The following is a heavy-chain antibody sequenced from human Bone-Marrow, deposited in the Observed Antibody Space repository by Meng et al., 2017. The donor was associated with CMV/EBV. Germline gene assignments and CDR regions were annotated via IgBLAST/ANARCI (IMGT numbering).Heavy chain of an antibody. CDR3: TTYCSSTSCPAAAGWYFDL. Sequence: SQTLSLTCVISGDSVSSTRAAWNWIRQSPSRGLEWLGRTYYRSKWYNDYAVSVKSRITINPDTSKNQFSLQLNSVTPEDTAVYYCTTYCSSTSCPAAAGWYFDLWGRGTLVTVSS. V-gene: IGHV6-1*01. CDR1: GDSVSSTRAA. CDR2: TYYRSKWYN. J-gene: IGHJ2*01. D-gene: IGHD2-2*01.